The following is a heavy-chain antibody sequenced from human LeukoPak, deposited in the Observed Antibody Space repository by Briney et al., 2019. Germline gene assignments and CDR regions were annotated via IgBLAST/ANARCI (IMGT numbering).Heavy chain of an antibody. J-gene: IGHJ6*02. V-gene: IGHV3-48*03. Sequence: GGSLRLSCAASGFTLCSCDMNGLRQARGKGLKWFSYISSSGSTIYYADSVKGRFTISRDNAKNSLYLQMSSLRAEDTAVYYCARDRPLLFYYYGMDVWGQGTTVTVSS. CDR2: ISSSGSTI. CDR3: ARDRPLLFYYYGMDV. D-gene: IGHD2-21*01. CDR1: GFTLCSCD.